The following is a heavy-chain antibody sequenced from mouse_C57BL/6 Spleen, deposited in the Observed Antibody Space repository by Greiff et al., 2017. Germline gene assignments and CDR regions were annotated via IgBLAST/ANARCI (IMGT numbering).Heavy chain of an antibody. V-gene: IGHV5-9-1*02. CDR3: TRDYDSLFAY. CDR1: GFTFSSYA. D-gene: IGHD2-4*01. J-gene: IGHJ3*01. Sequence: EVHLVESGEGLVKPGGSLKLSCAASGFTFSSYAMSWVRQTPEKRLEWVAYISSGGDYIYYADTVKGRFTISRDNARNTLYLQMSSLKSEDTAMYYCTRDYDSLFAYWGQGTLVTVSA. CDR2: ISSGGDYI.